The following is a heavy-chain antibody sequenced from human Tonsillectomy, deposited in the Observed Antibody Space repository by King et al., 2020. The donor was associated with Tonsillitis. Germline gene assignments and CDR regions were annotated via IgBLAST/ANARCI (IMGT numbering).Heavy chain of an antibody. Sequence: VQLVESGGGVVQPGGSLRLSCAPSGFTFNDYDMSWIRQAPGKGLEWVAYIGDDGTNKYYADSVTGRFTISRDNSRNKLYLQMNGLRTGDTAVYYCAKRHLDSSGYYSGFDSWGQGTLVTVSS. D-gene: IGHD3-22*01. CDR3: AKRHLDSSGYYSGFDS. J-gene: IGHJ4*02. CDR2: IGDDGTNK. CDR1: GFTFNDYD. V-gene: IGHV3-30*02.